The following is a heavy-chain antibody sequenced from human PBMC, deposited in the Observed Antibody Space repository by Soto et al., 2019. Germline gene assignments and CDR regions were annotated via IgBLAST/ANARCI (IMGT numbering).Heavy chain of an antibody. CDR3: AGLRIGGLRVPSDY. J-gene: IGHJ4*02. CDR1: GFTFSTYG. D-gene: IGHD5-12*01. CDR2: IWYDGSNT. V-gene: IGHV3-33*01. Sequence: QVQLVESGGGVVQPGRSLRLSCAASGFTFSTYGMHWVRQAPGKGLEWVAVIWYDGSNTYYADSVKGRFTISRDNSKNTLYVQMNSLRAEDTAVYYCAGLRIGGLRVPSDYWGQGTLVTVSS.